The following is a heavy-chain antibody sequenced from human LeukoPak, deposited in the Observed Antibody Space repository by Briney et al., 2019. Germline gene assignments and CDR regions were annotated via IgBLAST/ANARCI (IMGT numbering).Heavy chain of an antibody. J-gene: IGHJ4*02. V-gene: IGHV1-2*04. CDR2: INPNSGGT. CDR1: GYSFTSYW. D-gene: IGHD2-2*02. CDR3: ARRLRGYYTLDY. Sequence: GESLKISCKGSGYSFTSYWIGWVRQAPGQGLEWMGWINPNSGGTNYAQKFQGWVTMTRDTSISTAYMELSRLRSDDTAVYYCARRLRGYYTLDYWGQGTLVTVSS.